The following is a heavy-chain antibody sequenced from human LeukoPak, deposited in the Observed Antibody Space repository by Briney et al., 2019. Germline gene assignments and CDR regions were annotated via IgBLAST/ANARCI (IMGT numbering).Heavy chain of an antibody. D-gene: IGHD4-11*01. V-gene: IGHV4-34*01. Sequence: SETLSLTCAVSGGPFSGYYWTWSRQPPGKGLEWIGEINHSGSANYNPSLMSRVTISLDTSKNHFSLNLSSVTAADTAVYYCARGQGTVTTHWGQGTLVTVSS. CDR2: INHSGSA. CDR3: ARGQGTVTTH. CDR1: GGPFSGYY. J-gene: IGHJ4*02.